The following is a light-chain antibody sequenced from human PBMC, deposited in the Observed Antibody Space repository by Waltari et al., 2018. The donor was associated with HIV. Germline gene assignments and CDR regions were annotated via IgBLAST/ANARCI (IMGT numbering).Light chain of an antibody. CDR2: ENH. V-gene: IGLV1-51*02. CDR1: GSNIGKHY. CDR3: GTKDDNVILGL. Sequence: QPVSTQPPSVSASPGQNVTLSCSGSGSNIGKHYVSWYQQFPGKSPRLLIYENHRRASEVPHRFSVSKSAPTATLDISGLQTGDEADYYCGTKDDNVILGLFGTGTWVTVL. J-gene: IGLJ1*01.